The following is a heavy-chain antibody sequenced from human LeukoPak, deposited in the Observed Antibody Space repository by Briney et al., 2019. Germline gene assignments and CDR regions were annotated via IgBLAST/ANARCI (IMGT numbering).Heavy chain of an antibody. V-gene: IGHV1-2*02. CDR2: INPNSGGT. Sequence: ASVTVPCKASGYTFTGSYIHWVRQAPGQGLEWMGWINPNSGGTSSAQKFQGRVTMTRDTSVSTAYMELSRLRSDDTALYYCARETGYCSGGRCYFIYWGQGTLVTVSS. CDR1: GYTFTGSY. CDR3: ARETGYCSGGRCYFIY. D-gene: IGHD2-15*01. J-gene: IGHJ4*02.